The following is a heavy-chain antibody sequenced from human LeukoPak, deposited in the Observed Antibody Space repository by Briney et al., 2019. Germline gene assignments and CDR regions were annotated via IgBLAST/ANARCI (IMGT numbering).Heavy chain of an antibody. CDR3: AKEPPSVPTAIDF. J-gene: IGHJ4*02. CDR2: ISSSGSTI. D-gene: IGHD2-2*01. Sequence: PGGSLRLSCAASGFTFSSYEMNWVRQAPGKGLEWVSYISSSGSTIYYADSVKGRFTISRDNSKNTLFLQMNSLRAEDTALYYCAKEPPSVPTAIDFWGQGTLVTVSS. V-gene: IGHV3-48*03. CDR1: GFTFSSYE.